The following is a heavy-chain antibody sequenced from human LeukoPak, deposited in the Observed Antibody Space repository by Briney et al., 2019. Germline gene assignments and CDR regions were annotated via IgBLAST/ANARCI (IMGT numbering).Heavy chain of an antibody. V-gene: IGHV4-39*01. CDR1: GGSISTSSYY. D-gene: IGHD2-2*01. Sequence: SETLSLTCTVSGGSISTSSYYWGWIRQPPGKGLEWIGSIYSSGITSNNPSLKSRVTMSVDTSKNQFSLKLISVTAADTAVYYCARHLGCRSPGRPYDGFDIWGQGTMVTVSS. CDR2: IYSSGIT. CDR3: ARHLGCRSPGRPYDGFDI. J-gene: IGHJ3*02.